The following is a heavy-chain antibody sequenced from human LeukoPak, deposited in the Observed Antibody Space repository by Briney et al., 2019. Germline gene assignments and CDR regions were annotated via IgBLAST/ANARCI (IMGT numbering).Heavy chain of an antibody. CDR3: AKDPIQLWRQYYFDY. D-gene: IGHD5-18*01. J-gene: IGHJ4*02. CDR1: GFTFSNYA. V-gene: IGHV3-23*01. Sequence: QAGGSLRLSCAASGFTFSNYAMSWVRQARGKGLEWVSAISGSGGSTYYTDSVKGRFTISRDNSKNTLYLQMNSLRAEDTAVYYCAKDPIQLWRQYYFDYWGQGTLVTVSS. CDR2: ISGSGGST.